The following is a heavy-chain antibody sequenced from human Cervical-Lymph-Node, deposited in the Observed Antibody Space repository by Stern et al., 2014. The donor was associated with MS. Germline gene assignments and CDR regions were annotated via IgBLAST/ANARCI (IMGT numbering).Heavy chain of an antibody. CDR1: KFTFSTYA. J-gene: IGHJ4*02. CDR3: ARGTDYYESSGFHD. Sequence: VQLVESGGGVVQPGTSLRLSCAASKFTFSTYAIHWVRQAPGKGPERVAVISYRGGNTYYADSVKGRFTIYRDNSKNTLYLQMDSLRTEDTAVYYCARGTDYYESSGFHDWGQGTVVTVSS. V-gene: IGHV3-30*04. CDR2: ISYRGGNT. D-gene: IGHD3-22*01.